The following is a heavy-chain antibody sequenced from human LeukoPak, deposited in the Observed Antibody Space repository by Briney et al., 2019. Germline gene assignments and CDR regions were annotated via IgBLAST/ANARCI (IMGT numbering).Heavy chain of an antibody. CDR2: IYYSGST. CDR3: ARFNYYDSSGYYSAC. V-gene: IGHV4-39*01. D-gene: IGHD3-22*01. J-gene: IGHJ4*02. CDR1: GGSISSSSYY. Sequence: SETLSLTCTVSGGSISSSSYYWGWIRQPPGKGLEWIGSIYYSGSTYYNPSLKSRVTISVDTSKNQFSLKLSSVTAADTAVYYCARFNYYDSSGYYSACWGQGTLVTVSS.